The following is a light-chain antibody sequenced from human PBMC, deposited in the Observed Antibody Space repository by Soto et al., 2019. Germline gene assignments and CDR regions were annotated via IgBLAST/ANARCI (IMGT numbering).Light chain of an antibody. CDR2: EVE. CDR3: SSYTSTVTLVV. Sequence: QSVLTQPASVSASPGQSITISCTGTSSDIGDYNYVSWYHQRPGEAPKLILYEVENRPSGISDRFSGSKSGNTASLTISGLRTEDEADYYCSSYTSTVTLVVFGGGTQLTVL. CDR1: SSDIGDYNY. J-gene: IGLJ2*01. V-gene: IGLV2-14*03.